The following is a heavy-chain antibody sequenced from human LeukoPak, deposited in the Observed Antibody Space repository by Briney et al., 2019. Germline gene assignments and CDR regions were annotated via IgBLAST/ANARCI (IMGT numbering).Heavy chain of an antibody. CDR2: ISYDGSNK. CDR3: ARDQGPVWAGDAFDI. CDR1: GFTFSSYA. J-gene: IGHJ3*02. Sequence: TGGSLRLSCAASGFTFSSYAMHWVRQAPGKGLEWVAVISYDGSNKYYADSVKGRFTISRDNSKNTLYLQMNSLRAEDTAVYYCARDQGPVWAGDAFDIWGQGTMVTVSS. V-gene: IGHV3-30-3*01. D-gene: IGHD1-26*01.